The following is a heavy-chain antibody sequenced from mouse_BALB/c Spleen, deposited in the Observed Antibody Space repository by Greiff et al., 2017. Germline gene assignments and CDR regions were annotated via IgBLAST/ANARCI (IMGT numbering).Heavy chain of an antibody. Sequence: VQLKQSGAELVRSGASVKLSCTASGFNIKDYYMPWVKQRPEQGLEWIGWIDPENGDTEYAPKFQGQVTMTADTSSNTAYLQLSSLTSEDTAVYYCNALAGFYAMDDWGQGTSVTVSA. CDR1: GFNIKDYY. V-gene: IGHV14-4*02. CDR3: NALAGFYAMDD. CDR2: IDPENGDT. D-gene: IGHD4-1*01. J-gene: IGHJ4*01.